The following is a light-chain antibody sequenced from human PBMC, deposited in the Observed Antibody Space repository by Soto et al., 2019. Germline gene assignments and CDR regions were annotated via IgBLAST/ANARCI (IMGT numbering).Light chain of an antibody. J-gene: IGLJ1*01. Sequence: QSVLTQPPCASGSPGQSVTISCTGTSSDVGGYDYVSWYQQHPGKAPKLMIYEVSKRPSGVPDRFSGSKSGNTASLTVSGLQAEDEADYYCSSYAGSSTYVFGTGTKLTVL. CDR2: EVS. V-gene: IGLV2-8*01. CDR3: SSYAGSSTYV. CDR1: SSDVGGYDY.